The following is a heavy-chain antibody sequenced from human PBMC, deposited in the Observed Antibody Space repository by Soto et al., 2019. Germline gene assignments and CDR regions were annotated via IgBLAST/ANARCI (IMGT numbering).Heavy chain of an antibody. CDR3: ARLIGDSWLDS. D-gene: IGHD2-8*01. Sequence: ASVKVSCKASGYTFSSHAMHWVRQAPGQRLEWMGWINAGNGNTKYSQKFQGRVTVSRDTSNNHLSLQLDSVTPDDTAVYYCARLIGDSWLDSWGQGTLVTVSS. CDR2: INAGNGNT. CDR1: GYTFSSHA. V-gene: IGHV1-3*01. J-gene: IGHJ5*01.